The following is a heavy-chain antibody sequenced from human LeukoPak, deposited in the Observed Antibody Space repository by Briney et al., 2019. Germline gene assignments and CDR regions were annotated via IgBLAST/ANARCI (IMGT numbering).Heavy chain of an antibody. Sequence: PGGSLRLSCAASGFTFSSYAMSWVRQAPGKGLEWVSAISGSGGSTYYADSVKGRFTISRGNSKNTLYLQMNSLRAEDTAVYYCATGAVRGVIITYLDYWGQGTLVTVSS. J-gene: IGHJ4*02. CDR1: GFTFSSYA. CDR2: ISGSGGST. D-gene: IGHD3-10*01. CDR3: ATGAVRGVIITYLDY. V-gene: IGHV3-23*01.